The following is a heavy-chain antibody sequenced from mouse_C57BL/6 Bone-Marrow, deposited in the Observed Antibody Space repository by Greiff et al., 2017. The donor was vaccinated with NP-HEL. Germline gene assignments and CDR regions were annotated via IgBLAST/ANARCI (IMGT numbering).Heavy chain of an antibody. J-gene: IGHJ1*03. CDR1: GFNIKDDY. V-gene: IGHV14-4*01. Sequence: EVKVVESGAELVRPGASVKLSCTASGFNIKDDYMHWVKQRPEQGLEWIGWLYSESGDTEYASKFQGKATLTADTSSNTAYLQLSSLTSEDTAVYYCTTGRDYWYVDVWGTGTAVTVTS. CDR3: TTGRDYWYVDV. CDR2: LYSESGDT.